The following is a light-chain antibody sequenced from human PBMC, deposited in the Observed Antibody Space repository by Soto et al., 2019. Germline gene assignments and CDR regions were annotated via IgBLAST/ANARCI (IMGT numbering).Light chain of an antibody. CDR2: GAS. Sequence: EIVLTQSPGTLSLSPEERATLSCRASQSVSSSFLAWYQQKPGQAPRLLIYGASSRATGIPDRFSGSGSGTDFTLTISRLEPEDFAVYYCHQYGSSCTFGQGTKVDIK. J-gene: IGKJ1*01. V-gene: IGKV3-20*01. CDR1: QSVSSSF. CDR3: HQYGSSCT.